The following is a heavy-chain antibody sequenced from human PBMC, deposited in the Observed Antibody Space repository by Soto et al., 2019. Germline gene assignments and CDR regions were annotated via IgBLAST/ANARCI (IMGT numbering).Heavy chain of an antibody. CDR2: IHPGGQTI. Sequence: EVQLVESGGGLVQHGGSLRLSCAASGFTFSSSEMYWVRQAPGKGLEWISYIHPGGQTIFYAESVKGRFTISRDNAKHSVYLQMNSLRAEDTAVYYCARRGSRWGRGTKVTVSS. CDR3: ARRGSR. D-gene: IGHD2-15*01. J-gene: IGHJ3*01. CDR1: GFTFSSSE. V-gene: IGHV3-48*03.